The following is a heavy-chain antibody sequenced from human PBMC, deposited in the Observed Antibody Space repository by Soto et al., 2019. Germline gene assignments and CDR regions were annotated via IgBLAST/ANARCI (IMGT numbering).Heavy chain of an antibody. CDR2: IFYLGGS. Sequence: SESMSITCTVSGDSIISSDFYWGWVRQPPGKGLEWIGSIFYLGGSYYNPSLKSRVTMSVDTSKNQFSLRLRSVTAADTALYFCARHSLALRKNNWFDPWGQGIMVTV. CDR1: GDSIISSDFY. J-gene: IGHJ5*02. D-gene: IGHD3-3*02. V-gene: IGHV4-39*01. CDR3: ARHSLALRKNNWFDP.